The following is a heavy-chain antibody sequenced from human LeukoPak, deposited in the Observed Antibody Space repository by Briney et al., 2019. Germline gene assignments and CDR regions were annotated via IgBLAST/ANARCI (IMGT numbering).Heavy chain of an antibody. CDR2: IYYSGSS. CDR1: GVSISSHN. D-gene: IGHD3-3*01. J-gene: IGHJ4*02. Sequence: AETLTLSCTASGVSISSHNCHWIRQPPGKGLEWIRYIYYSGSSNYNPSLMSRVTISVDPSKNQFSLKLSSVTAADTAVYYCARGNYDFWSGYYRSFDYWGQGTLGTVSS. CDR3: ARGNYDFWSGYYRSFDY. V-gene: IGHV4-59*11.